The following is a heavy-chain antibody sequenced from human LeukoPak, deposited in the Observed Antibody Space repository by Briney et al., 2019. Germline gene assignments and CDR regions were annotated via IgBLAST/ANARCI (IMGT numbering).Heavy chain of an antibody. Sequence: PGRSLRLSCAASGFTFSSYGMHWVRQAPGKGLEWVAVISYDGSNKYYADSVKGRFTISRDNSKNTLYLQMNSLRAEDTAVYYCASPYSYAKTYYYYGMDVWGQGTTVTVSS. D-gene: IGHD5-18*01. J-gene: IGHJ6*02. V-gene: IGHV3-30*03. CDR1: GFTFSSYG. CDR2: ISYDGSNK. CDR3: ASPYSYAKTYYYYGMDV.